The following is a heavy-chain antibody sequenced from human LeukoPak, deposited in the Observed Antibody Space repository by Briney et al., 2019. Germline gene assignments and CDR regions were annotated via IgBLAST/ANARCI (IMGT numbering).Heavy chain of an antibody. Sequence: ASVKVSCKASGYTFTGYYMYWVRQAPGQGLEWMGWINPYSGGTNYAQKFQGRVTMTRDTSISTAYMELSRLRSDDTAVYYCARGVLASITMVRGVAYFDYWGQGALVTVSS. CDR3: ARGVLASITMVRGVAYFDY. CDR1: GYTFTGYY. V-gene: IGHV1-2*02. J-gene: IGHJ4*02. D-gene: IGHD3-10*01. CDR2: INPYSGGT.